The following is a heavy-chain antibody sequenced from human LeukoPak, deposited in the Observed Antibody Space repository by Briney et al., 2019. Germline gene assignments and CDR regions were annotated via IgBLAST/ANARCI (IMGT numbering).Heavy chain of an antibody. CDR3: ARDRGHYYGSGSLYYFDY. V-gene: IGHV3-7*01. Sequence: GGSLRLSCAASGFTFSSYWMSWVRQAPGKGLEWVANIKQDGSEKYYVDSVKGRFTISRDNAKNSLYLQMNSLRAEDTAVYYCARDRGHYYGSGSLYYFDYWGQGTLVTVSS. D-gene: IGHD3-10*01. J-gene: IGHJ4*02. CDR2: IKQDGSEK. CDR1: GFTFSSYW.